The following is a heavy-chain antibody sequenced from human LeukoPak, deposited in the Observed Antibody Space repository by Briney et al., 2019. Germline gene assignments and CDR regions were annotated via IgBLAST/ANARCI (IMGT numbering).Heavy chain of an antibody. CDR3: AKASSSIRPFDY. CDR1: GFTFDDYG. D-gene: IGHD3-10*01. CDR2: INWNGGST. Sequence: GGSLRLSCAASGFTFDDYGMSWVRQAPGKGLEWVSGINWNGGSTGYADSVKGRFTISRDNSKNTLYLQMNSLRAEDTAVYYCAKASSSIRPFDYWGQGTLVTVSS. J-gene: IGHJ4*02. V-gene: IGHV3-20*04.